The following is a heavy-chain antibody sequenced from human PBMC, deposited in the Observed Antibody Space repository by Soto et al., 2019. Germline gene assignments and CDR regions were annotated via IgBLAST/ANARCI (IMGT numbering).Heavy chain of an antibody. J-gene: IGHJ4*02. CDR1: GGSIGSGDYY. D-gene: IGHD3-10*01. CDR2: IYYSGST. CDR3: ARDRPITMVRGSYFDY. Sequence: PSETLSLTCTVSGGSIGSGDYYWSWIRQPPGKGLEWIGYIYYSGSTYYNPSLKSRVTISVDASKNQFSLKLSSVTAADTAVYYCARDRPITMVRGSYFDYWGQGTLVTVSS. V-gene: IGHV4-30-4*01.